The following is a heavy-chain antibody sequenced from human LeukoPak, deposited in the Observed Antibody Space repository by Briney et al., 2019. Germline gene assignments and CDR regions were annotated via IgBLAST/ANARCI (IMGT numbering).Heavy chain of an antibody. J-gene: IGHJ4*02. CDR3: AKVWGYYDSNGYYYVGYFDY. D-gene: IGHD3-22*01. V-gene: IGHV3-23*01. Sequence: GGSLRLSCAASGFTFSSYAMSWVRQAPGKGLEWVSAISGSGGSTYYADSVKGRFTISRDNSKNTLYLQMNSLRAEDTAVYYCAKVWGYYDSNGYYYVGYFDYWGQGTLVTVPS. CDR1: GFTFSSYA. CDR2: ISGSGGST.